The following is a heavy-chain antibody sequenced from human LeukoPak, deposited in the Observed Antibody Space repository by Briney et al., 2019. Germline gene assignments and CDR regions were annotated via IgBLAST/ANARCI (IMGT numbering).Heavy chain of an antibody. CDR1: GCTFSSYE. J-gene: IGHJ4*02. CDR3: AREGCSSTSCYAGGLY. CDR2: ISSSGSTI. V-gene: IGHV3-48*03. D-gene: IGHD2-2*01. Sequence: GGSLRLSCAASGCTFSSYEMNWVRQAPGKGLEWVSYISSSGSTIYYADSVKGRFTISRDNAKNSLYLQMNSLRAEDTAVYYCAREGCSSTSCYAGGLYWGQGTLVTVSS.